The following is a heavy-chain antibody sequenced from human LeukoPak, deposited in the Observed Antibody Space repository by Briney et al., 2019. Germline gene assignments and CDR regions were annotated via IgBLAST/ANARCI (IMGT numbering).Heavy chain of an antibody. D-gene: IGHD2-2*01. Sequence: PGGSLRLSCAASGFAFSSYWMSWVRQAPGKGLEWVANIKQDGSEKYYVDSVKGRFTISRDNAKNSLYLQMNSLRAEDTAVYYCARDLKYCSSTSCYSEYWFDPWGQGTLVTVSS. V-gene: IGHV3-7*01. CDR1: GFAFSSYW. CDR3: ARDLKYCSSTSCYSEYWFDP. CDR2: IKQDGSEK. J-gene: IGHJ5*02.